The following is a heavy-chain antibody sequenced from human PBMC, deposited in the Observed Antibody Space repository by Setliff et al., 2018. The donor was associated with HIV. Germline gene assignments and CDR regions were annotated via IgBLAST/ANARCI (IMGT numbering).Heavy chain of an antibody. Sequence: SETLSLTCTVSGGSFIGSSFQSTWIRQTPGKGLEWIGYIYYSGTTKYNPSLKSRLTMSVDSSGNQFSLTLTPVTAADTAVYYCARAPTHYFGNNKSSWPDAFDIWGLGTMVTVSS. D-gene: IGHD3-10*01. V-gene: IGHV4-61*01. J-gene: IGHJ3*02. CDR1: GGSFIGSSFQ. CDR3: ARAPTHYFGNNKSSWPDAFDI. CDR2: IYYSGTT.